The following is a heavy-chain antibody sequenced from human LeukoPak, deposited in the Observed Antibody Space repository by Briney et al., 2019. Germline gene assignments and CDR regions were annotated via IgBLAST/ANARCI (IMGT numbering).Heavy chain of an antibody. CDR1: GFTFSSYG. V-gene: IGHV3-33*01. D-gene: IGHD3-10*01. Sequence: PGGSRRLSCAASGFTFSSYGMHWVRQAPGKGLEWVAVIWYDGSNKYYADSVKGRFTISRDNSKNTLYLQMNSLRAEDTAVYYCARDSAGEYGSGSYYRYWGQGTLVTVSS. J-gene: IGHJ4*02. CDR2: IWYDGSNK. CDR3: ARDSAGEYGSGSYYRY.